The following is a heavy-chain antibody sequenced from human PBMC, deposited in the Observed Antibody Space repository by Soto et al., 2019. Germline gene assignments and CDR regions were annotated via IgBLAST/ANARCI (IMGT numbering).Heavy chain of an antibody. J-gene: IGHJ6*02. D-gene: IGHD5-12*01. V-gene: IGHV4-30-2*01. Sequence: KASETLSLTCAVSGGSISSGGYSWSWIRQPPGKGLEWIGYIYHSGSTYYNPSLKSRVTISVDRSKNQFSLKLSSVTAADTAVYYCARGGSSGSKRYSGYDLAGSSSWYGVWAPYGMDVWGQGTTVTVSS. CDR2: IYHSGST. CDR1: GGSISSGGYS. CDR3: ARGGSSGSKRYSGYDLAGSSSWYGVWAPYGMDV.